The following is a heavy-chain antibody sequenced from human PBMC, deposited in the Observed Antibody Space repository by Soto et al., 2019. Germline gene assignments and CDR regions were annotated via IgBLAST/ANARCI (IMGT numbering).Heavy chain of an antibody. CDR1: GDSVTSGNYY. CDR3: PRPPVPTSMIYCFDT. D-gene: IGHD3-16*01. J-gene: IGHJ5*01. Sequence: SETLSLTCTVSGDSVTSGNYYWSWIRQPPGKGLEWIGYIYYSGNTNYSPSLKSRVTMSLDRSNNQFSLNLSSVTAADTAVYYSPRPPVPTSMIYCFDTWGQGILVTVSS. V-gene: IGHV4-61*01. CDR2: IYYSGNT.